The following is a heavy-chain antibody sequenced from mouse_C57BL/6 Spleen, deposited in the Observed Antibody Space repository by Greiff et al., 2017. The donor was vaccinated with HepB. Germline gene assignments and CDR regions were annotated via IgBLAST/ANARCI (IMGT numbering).Heavy chain of an antibody. J-gene: IGHJ2*01. CDR1: GYTFTSYW. V-gene: IGHV1-64*01. Sequence: QVQLKQPGAELVKPGASVKLSCKASGYTFTSYWMHWVKQRPGQGLEWIGMIHPNRGSTNYNEKFKSKATLTVDKSSSTAYMQLSSLTSEDSAVYYCAREYYSNHFDYWGQGTTLTVSS. D-gene: IGHD2-5*01. CDR2: IHPNRGST. CDR3: AREYYSNHFDY.